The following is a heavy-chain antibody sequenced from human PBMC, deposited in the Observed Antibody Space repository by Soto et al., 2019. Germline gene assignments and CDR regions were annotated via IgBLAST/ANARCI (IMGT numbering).Heavy chain of an antibody. V-gene: IGHV3-48*02. J-gene: IGHJ6*04. Sequence: GALRLSCAASGFTFSSHAMNWVRQAPGKGLEWLSYITSTSSTKHYAASVEGRFTISRDNAKNSLYLQMNSLRDEDTAVYYCARRITMVRGPYYYYAMDVWGKGTTVPVSS. CDR1: GFTFSSHA. CDR3: ARRITMVRGPYYYYAMDV. D-gene: IGHD3-10*01. CDR2: ITSTSSTK.